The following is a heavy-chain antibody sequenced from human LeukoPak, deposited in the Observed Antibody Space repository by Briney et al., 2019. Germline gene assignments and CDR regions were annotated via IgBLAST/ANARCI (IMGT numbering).Heavy chain of an antibody. CDR2: IIPIFGTA. J-gene: IGHJ6*02. CDR3: ARESSPGIAVAGTFPDYYYYYGMDV. V-gene: IGHV1-69*13. CDR1: GYTFTGYY. D-gene: IGHD6-19*01. Sequence: ASVKVSCKASGYTFTGYYMHWVRQAPGQGLEWMGGIIPIFGTANYAQKFQGRVTITADESTSTAYMELSSLRSEDTAVYYCARESSPGIAVAGTFPDYYYYYGMDVWGQGTTVTVSS.